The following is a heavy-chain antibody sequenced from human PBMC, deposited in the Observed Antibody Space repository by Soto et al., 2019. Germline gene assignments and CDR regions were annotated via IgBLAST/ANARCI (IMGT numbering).Heavy chain of an antibody. CDR3: XXXXDXIAMVDAFDF. Sequence: EMQLLESGGDLVQPGGSLRLSCAASGFSFGDYAMTWVRQAPGKGLEYVSAXXGSXVXTXXXXXMQXRFTXXRDNSXXXXXXXXXXXXXXXXXXXXXXXXXDXIAMVDAFDFWGQGTTVTVSS. CDR1: GFSFGDYA. D-gene: IGHD2-8*01. J-gene: IGHJ3*01. V-gene: IGHV3-23*01. CDR2: XXGSXVXT.